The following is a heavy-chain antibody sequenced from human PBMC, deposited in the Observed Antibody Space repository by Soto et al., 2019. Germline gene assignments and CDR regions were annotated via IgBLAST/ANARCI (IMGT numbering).Heavy chain of an antibody. Sequence: QVQLVQSGAEVKKPGASVKVSCKASGYTFTSYDINLVRQATGQGLEWMGWMNPNSGNTGYAQKFQGRVTMTRNTSISTAYMELTSLRSEDTAVYYCARGRRYYYGSGDWGQGTLVTVSS. CDR3: ARGRRYYYGSGD. CDR1: GYTFTSYD. CDR2: MNPNSGNT. D-gene: IGHD3-10*01. V-gene: IGHV1-8*01. J-gene: IGHJ4*02.